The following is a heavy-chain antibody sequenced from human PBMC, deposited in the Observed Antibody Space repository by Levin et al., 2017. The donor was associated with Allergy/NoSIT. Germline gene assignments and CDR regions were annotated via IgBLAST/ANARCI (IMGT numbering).Heavy chain of an antibody. CDR3: ARAEGGYYGSGSAGVIQH. CDR1: GFTFSSYA. Sequence: GGSLRLSCAASGFTFSSYAMHWVRQAPGKGLEWVAVISYDGSNKYYADSVKGRFTISRDNSKNTLYLQMNSLRAEDTAVYYCARAEGGYYGSGSAGVIQHWGQGTLVTVSS. J-gene: IGHJ1*01. V-gene: IGHV3-30-3*01. CDR2: ISYDGSNK. D-gene: IGHD3-10*01.